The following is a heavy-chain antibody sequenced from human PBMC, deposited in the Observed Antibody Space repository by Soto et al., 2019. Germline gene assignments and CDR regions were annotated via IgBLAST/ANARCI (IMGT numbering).Heavy chain of an antibody. CDR1: GFTFSSYA. V-gene: IGHV3-30-3*01. CDR3: AREVTEDTAILYSDY. D-gene: IGHD5-18*01. J-gene: IGHJ4*02. Sequence: QVQLVESGGGVVQPGRSLRLSCAASGFTFSSYAMHWVRQAPGKGLEWVAVISYDGSNKYYADSVKGRFTISRDNSKHPVYLQMSRLRAEDTAAYYCAREVTEDTAILYSDYWGQGTLVTVSS. CDR2: ISYDGSNK.